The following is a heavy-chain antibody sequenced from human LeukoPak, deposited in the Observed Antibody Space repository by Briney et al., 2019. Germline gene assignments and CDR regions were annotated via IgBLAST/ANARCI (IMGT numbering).Heavy chain of an antibody. CDR1: GGSISSYY. D-gene: IGHD1-26*01. V-gene: IGHV4-59*01. CDR2: IYYSGST. Sequence: SETLSLTRTVSGGSISSYYWSWIRQPPGKGLEWIGYIYYSGSTNYNPSLKSRVTTSVDTSKNQFSLKLSSVTAADTAVYYCARVKSGSYYVGYYYYGMDVWGQGTTVTVSS. J-gene: IGHJ6*02. CDR3: ARVKSGSYYVGYYYYGMDV.